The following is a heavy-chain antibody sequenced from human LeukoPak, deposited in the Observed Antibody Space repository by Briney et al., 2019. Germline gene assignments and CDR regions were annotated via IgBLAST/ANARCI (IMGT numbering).Heavy chain of an antibody. CDR1: GMTFSKHW. Sequence: GGSLRLSCAASGMTFSKHWMHWVRQAPGKGLVWVSLIKTDGRTTIYAGSVKGRFTISRDNGKSTLYLQMNSLRAEDTAIYYCTTGPSYGYEWWGQGTVVTVSS. D-gene: IGHD3-16*01. V-gene: IGHV3-74*01. CDR3: TTGPSYGYEW. CDR2: IKTDGRTT. J-gene: IGHJ4*02.